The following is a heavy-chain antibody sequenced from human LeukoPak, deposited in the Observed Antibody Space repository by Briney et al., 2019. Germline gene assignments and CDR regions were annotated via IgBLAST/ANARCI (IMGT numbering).Heavy chain of an antibody. Sequence: SGGSLRLSCAASGFTFSNYWMHWVRQAPGKGLVWVSRIKSDGSSTTYADSVKGRFTISRDDAKNTLYLQMNSLRAEDTAVYYCARESSSGWYGAAPINYFDHWGQGTLVTVSS. CDR1: GFTFSNYW. D-gene: IGHD6-19*01. CDR3: ARESSSGWYGAAPINYFDH. V-gene: IGHV3-74*01. CDR2: IKSDGSST. J-gene: IGHJ4*02.